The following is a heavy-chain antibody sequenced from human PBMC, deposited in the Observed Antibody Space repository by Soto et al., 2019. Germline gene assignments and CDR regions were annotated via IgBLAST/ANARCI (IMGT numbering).Heavy chain of an antibody. CDR3: ARAPAALPQRYFDY. J-gene: IGHJ4*02. CDR2: IYYSGST. CDR1: GGSISSYY. Sequence: SETLSLTCTVSGGSISSYYWSWIRQPPGKGLEWIGYIYYSGSTNYNPSLKSRVTISVDTSKNQFSLKLSSVTAADTAVYYCARAPAALPQRYFDYWGQGTLVTVSS. D-gene: IGHD6-13*01. V-gene: IGHV4-59*01.